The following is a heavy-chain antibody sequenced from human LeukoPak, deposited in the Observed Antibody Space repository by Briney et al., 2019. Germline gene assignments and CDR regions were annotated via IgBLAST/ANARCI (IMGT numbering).Heavy chain of an antibody. V-gene: IGHV4-59*12. CDR2: ISYSGSP. CDR1: GGSISSDY. J-gene: IGHJ4*02. Sequence: SETLSLTCSVSGGSISSDYWSWIRQPPGKGLQWIAFISYSGSPDYNPSLKSRVTISIDTSKNHFSLKLSSVTAADTAVYYCARVHGDYYFDYWGQGTLVTVSS. CDR3: ARVHGDYYFDY. D-gene: IGHD4-17*01.